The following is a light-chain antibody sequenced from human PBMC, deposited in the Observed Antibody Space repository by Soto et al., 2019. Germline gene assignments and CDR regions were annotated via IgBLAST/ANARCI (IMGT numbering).Light chain of an antibody. J-gene: IGKJ1*01. V-gene: IGKV1-5*03. CDR1: QSIGSW. CDR3: QHYNSYSGA. CDR2: KAS. Sequence: DIQMTQSPSTLSASVGDRVTITCRASQSIGSWLAWYQQKPGKAPNLLIYKASTLKSGVPSRFSGSGSGTEFTLTISSLQPDDFATYYCQHYNSYSGAFGQGTKVDI.